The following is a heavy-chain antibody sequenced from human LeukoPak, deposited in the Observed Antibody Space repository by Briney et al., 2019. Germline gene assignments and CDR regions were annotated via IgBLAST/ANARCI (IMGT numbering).Heavy chain of an antibody. CDR1: GFTFSSYS. J-gene: IGHJ4*02. CDR2: ISNGSSYI. V-gene: IGHV3-21*01. D-gene: IGHD2-15*01. Sequence: PGGSLRLSCAASGFTFSSYSMNWVRQAPGKGLEWVSSISNGSSYIYYADSVKGRFTISRDKAKNSLYLQMNSLRVEDTAVYYCAKGRRGGGTCYSELNYWGQGTLVTVSS. CDR3: AKGRRGGGTCYSELNY.